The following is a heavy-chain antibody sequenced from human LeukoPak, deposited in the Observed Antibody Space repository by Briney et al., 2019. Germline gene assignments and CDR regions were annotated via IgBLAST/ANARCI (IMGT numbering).Heavy chain of an antibody. J-gene: IGHJ6*03. CDR3: ARDCEFCDFLFYMNV. CDR1: GGSISSTGYN. CDR2: IDNSGST. V-gene: IGHV4-61*09. Sequence: SETLSLTCTVSGGSISSTGYNLICIRQPAGKGLEWLGHIDNSGSTNCNPSLKSRVTISVDTSKNQFSLNLTSVTAADTAVYYCARDCEFCDFLFYMNVWGKGTTVTVSS. D-gene: IGHD3-16*01.